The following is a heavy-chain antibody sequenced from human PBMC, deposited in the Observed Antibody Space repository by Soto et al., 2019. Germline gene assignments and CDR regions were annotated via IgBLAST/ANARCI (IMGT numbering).Heavy chain of an antibody. CDR2: INHSGST. J-gene: IGHJ6*03. D-gene: IGHD2-2*01. V-gene: IGHV4-34*01. Sequence: SETLSLTCAVYGGSFSGYYWSWIRQPPGKGLEWIGEINHSGSTNYNPSLKSRVTISVDTSKNQFSLKLSSVTAADTAVYYCARIVVVPAAISYYYYMDVWGKGTTVT. CDR3: ARIVVVPAAISYYYYMDV. CDR1: GGSFSGYY.